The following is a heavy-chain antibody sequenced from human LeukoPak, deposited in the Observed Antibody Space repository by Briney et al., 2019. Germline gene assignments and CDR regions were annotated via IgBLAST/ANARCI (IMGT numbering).Heavy chain of an antibody. CDR3: ARGPRYSSTNWFDP. CDR2: INHSGST. Sequence: RASETLSLTCAVYGGSFSGYYWSWIRQPPGKGLEWIGEINHSGSTNYNPSLKSRVTISVDTSKNQFSLKLSSVTAADTAVYYCARGPRYSSTNWFDPWGQGTLVTVSS. CDR1: GGSFSGYY. V-gene: IGHV4-34*01. D-gene: IGHD6-19*01. J-gene: IGHJ5*02.